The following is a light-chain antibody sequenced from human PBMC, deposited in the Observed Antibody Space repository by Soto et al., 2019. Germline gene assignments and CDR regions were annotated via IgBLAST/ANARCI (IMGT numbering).Light chain of an antibody. CDR1: QSVSSN. Sequence: EIVMTPSPATLSVSPGERATLSCRASQSVSSNLAWYQQKPGQAPRLLIYGASTRATGIPARFSGSGSGTEFTLTISSLQPDEFATYYCQQYDTYWTFGQGTKVEMK. J-gene: IGKJ1*01. CDR2: GAS. V-gene: IGKV3-15*01. CDR3: QQYDTYWT.